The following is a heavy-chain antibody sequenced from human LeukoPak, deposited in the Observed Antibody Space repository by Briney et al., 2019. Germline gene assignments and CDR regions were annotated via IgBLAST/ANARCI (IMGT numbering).Heavy chain of an antibody. J-gene: IGHJ4*02. CDR3: ARDLDGTNHFDF. CDR1: GGSISRGGCY. V-gene: IGHV4-31*03. D-gene: IGHD2-8*01. CDR2: IYDSGST. Sequence: SETLSLTCTVSGGSISRGGCYWGWIRQHPGKGLEWIGYIYDSGSTYYSPSLKSRVTISADTSKNQFSLRLSSVTAADTAVYYCARDLDGTNHFDFWGQGTLVTVSS.